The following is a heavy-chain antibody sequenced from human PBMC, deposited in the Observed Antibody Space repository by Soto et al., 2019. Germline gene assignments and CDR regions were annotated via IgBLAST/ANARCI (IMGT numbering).Heavy chain of an antibody. V-gene: IGHV3-48*03. CDR2: ISSSGSTI. CDR1: GFTFSSYE. J-gene: IGHJ6*02. Sequence: LRLSCAASGFTFSSYEMNWVRQAPGKGLEWVSYISSSGSTIYYADSVKGRFTISRDNAKNSLYLQMNSLRAEDTAVYYCARETVISHYYYGMDVWGQGTTVTVSS. D-gene: IGHD3-16*02. CDR3: ARETVISHYYYGMDV.